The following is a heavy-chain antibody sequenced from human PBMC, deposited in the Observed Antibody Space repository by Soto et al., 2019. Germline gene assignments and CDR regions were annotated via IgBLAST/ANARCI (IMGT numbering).Heavy chain of an antibody. Sequence: GGSLRLSCAASGFTFSSYSMNWVRQAPGKGLEWVSSISSSSSYIYYADSVKGRFTISRDNAKNSLYLQMNSLRAEDTAVYYCARSRGGYSSSSRNFDYWGQGTLVTVSS. CDR2: ISSSSSYI. CDR3: ARSRGGYSSSSRNFDY. V-gene: IGHV3-21*01. CDR1: GFTFSSYS. D-gene: IGHD6-6*01. J-gene: IGHJ4*02.